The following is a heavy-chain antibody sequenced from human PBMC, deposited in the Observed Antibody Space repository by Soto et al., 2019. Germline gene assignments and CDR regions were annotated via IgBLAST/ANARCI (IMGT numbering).Heavy chain of an antibody. Sequence: QLTLKESGPTLVKPTQTLTLTCTFSGFSLSTTRVGVGWIRQPPGEALEWLELLYWDEDKPYRHSLKRRLTITKDTSKNHVVLTLTNMDPVDTATYYCAHSKTSGIRYYFDYWGQGTLVTVSP. CDR3: AHSKTSGIRYYFDY. J-gene: IGHJ4*02. V-gene: IGHV2-5*02. CDR1: GFSLSTTRVG. CDR2: LYWDEDK.